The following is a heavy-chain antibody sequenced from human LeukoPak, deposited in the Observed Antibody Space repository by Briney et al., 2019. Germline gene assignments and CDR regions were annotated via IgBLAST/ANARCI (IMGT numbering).Heavy chain of an antibody. J-gene: IGHJ4*02. Sequence: ASVKVSCKASGYTFTGYYMHWVRQAPGQGLECMGWINPNSGGTNYAQKFQGRVTMTRDTSISTAYMELSRLRSDDTAVYYCASKGWLGSSSSEYFDYWGQGTLVTVSS. CDR1: GYTFTGYY. CDR3: ASKGWLGSSSSEYFDY. CDR2: INPNSGGT. D-gene: IGHD6-6*01. V-gene: IGHV1-2*02.